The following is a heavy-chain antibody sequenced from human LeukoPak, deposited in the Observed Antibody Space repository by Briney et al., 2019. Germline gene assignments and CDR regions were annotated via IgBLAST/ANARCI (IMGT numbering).Heavy chain of an antibody. CDR1: GYTFTGYY. CDR3: ARRVGYDSSGYYYVSTGSLVY. J-gene: IGHJ4*02. CDR2: INPNSGGT. V-gene: IGHV1-2*06. Sequence: GASVKVSCKASGYTFTGYYMHWVRQAPGQGVEWMGRINPNSGGTNYAQKFQGRVTMTRDTSISTAYMELSRLRSDDTAVYYCARRVGYDSSGYYYVSTGSLVYWGQGTLVTVSS. D-gene: IGHD3-22*01.